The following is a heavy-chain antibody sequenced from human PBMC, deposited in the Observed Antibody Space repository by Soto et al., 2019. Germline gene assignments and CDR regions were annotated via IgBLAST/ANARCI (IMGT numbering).Heavy chain of an antibody. D-gene: IGHD3-10*01. CDR3: ARDILSGGAYPDS. J-gene: IGHJ5*01. V-gene: IGHV3-21*01. Sequence: PGGSLRLSCAASGFTFSTYTMNWFRQAPGKGLEWISSISSGSSYIYYAGSVKGRFTISRDNAKNSLSLQMNSLRADDTAVYYCARDILSGGAYPDSWGQGTKVTVSS. CDR1: GFTFSTYT. CDR2: ISSGSSYI.